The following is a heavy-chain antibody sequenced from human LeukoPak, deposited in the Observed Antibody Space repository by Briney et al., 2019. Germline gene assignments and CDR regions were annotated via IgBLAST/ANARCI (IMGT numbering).Heavy chain of an antibody. CDR1: GFTISSYA. D-gene: IGHD6-13*01. V-gene: IGHV3-23*01. CDR2: ISGSGGST. CDR3: AKQSSSSCYPYYFDY. Sequence: GGSLRLSCAASGFTISSYAMSWVRQAPGKGLEWVSAISGSGGSTYYADSVKGRFTISRDNSKNTLYLQMNSLRAEDTAVYYCAKQSSSSCYPYYFDYWGQGTLVTVSS. J-gene: IGHJ4*02.